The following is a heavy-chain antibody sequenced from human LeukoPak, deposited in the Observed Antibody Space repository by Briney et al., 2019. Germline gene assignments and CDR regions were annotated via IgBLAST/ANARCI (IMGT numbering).Heavy chain of an antibody. CDR2: IVCSSTFI. CDR3: AKAHPGFDY. CDR1: GFTFTSYT. J-gene: IGHJ4*02. V-gene: IGHV3-21*01. Sequence: GRSLRLSCAASGFTFTSYTMNWVCQAPGKGLEWVSSIVCSSTFIYYADSVKGRFTISRDNAKNSLFLQMNSLRAEDTAVYYCAKAHPGFDYWGQGTLVTVSS.